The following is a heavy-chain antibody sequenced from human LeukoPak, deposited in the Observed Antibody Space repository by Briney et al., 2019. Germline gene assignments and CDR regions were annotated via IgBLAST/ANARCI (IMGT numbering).Heavy chain of an antibody. CDR3: ARGGRYYDSSGYTHRYYFDY. D-gene: IGHD3-22*01. CDR2: IYTSGST. Sequence: NASQTLSLTCTVSGGSISSGSYYWSWIRQPAGKGLEWIGRIYTSGSTNYNPSLKSRVTISVDTSKNQFSLKLSSVTAADTATYYCARGGRYYDSSGYTHRYYFDYWGHGTLVTVSS. CDR1: GGSISSGSYY. V-gene: IGHV4-61*02. J-gene: IGHJ4*01.